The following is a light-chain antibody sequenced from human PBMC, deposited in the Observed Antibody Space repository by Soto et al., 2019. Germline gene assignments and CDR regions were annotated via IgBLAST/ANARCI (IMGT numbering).Light chain of an antibody. Sequence: EIVLTQSPAILSVSPGERATLSCRTSQSISRSLAWYQQKPGQAPRLLIYDSFNRATGIPDRFSGSGSGTDFTLTISRLEPEDFAVYYCQQYGSSLTFGQGTRLEI. CDR2: DSF. CDR3: QQYGSSLT. CDR1: QSISRS. J-gene: IGKJ5*01. V-gene: IGKV3-20*01.